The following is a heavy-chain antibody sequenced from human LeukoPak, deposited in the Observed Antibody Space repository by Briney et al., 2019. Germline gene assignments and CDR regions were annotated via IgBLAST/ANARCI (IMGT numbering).Heavy chain of an antibody. CDR2: IYSGGST. J-gene: IGHJ4*02. Sequence: GGSLRLSCAASGFTVGSTYISWVRQAPGKGLEWVSVIYSGGSTKYADSVKARFTISRDNSKNTVYLQMNNLRAEDTAVYYCARATLDNWGQGTLVTVS. V-gene: IGHV3-53*01. CDR1: GFTVGSTY. CDR3: ARATLDN.